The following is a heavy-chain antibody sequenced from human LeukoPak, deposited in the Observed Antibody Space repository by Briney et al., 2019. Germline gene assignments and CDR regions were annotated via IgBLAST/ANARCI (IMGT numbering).Heavy chain of an antibody. CDR3: ARRSYNLSWRSTRYYFAY. V-gene: IGHV4-34*01. D-gene: IGHD1-14*01. Sequence: ASEILSLTCAVYGESFSDHYWTWIRQAPGKWLEWIGEIHHGGTTNYNPSFKSRVALSLDTSKNQLSLRLSFVTAADTALYYCARRSYNLSWRSTRYYFAYWGRGTLVTVSS. CDR2: IHHGGTT. CDR1: GESFSDHY. J-gene: IGHJ4*02.